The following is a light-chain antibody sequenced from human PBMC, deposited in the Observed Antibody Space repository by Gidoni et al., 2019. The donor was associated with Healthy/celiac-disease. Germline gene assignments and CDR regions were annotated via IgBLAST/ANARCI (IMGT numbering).Light chain of an antibody. CDR1: SSDVGSYNL. V-gene: IGLV2-23*01. CDR3: CSYAGSSTYV. Sequence: QSALTQPASVSVSPGQSLTISCTGTSSDVGSYNLVSWYQQHPGKAPKLMIYEGRKRPSGVSNRFSGTKSGNTAPLTISGLQAEDEADYYCCSYAGSSTYVFGTGTKVTVL. J-gene: IGLJ1*01. CDR2: EGR.